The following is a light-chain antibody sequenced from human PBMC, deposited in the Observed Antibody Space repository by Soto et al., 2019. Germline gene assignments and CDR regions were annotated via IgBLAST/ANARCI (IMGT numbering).Light chain of an antibody. CDR1: QSISSY. CDR3: QHHGA. Sequence: DIQMTQSPSSLSASVGDRVTITCRASQSISSYLNWYQQKPGKAPKVLIYKASSLESGVPSRFSGSGSGTEFTLTISSLQPDDFATYYCQHHGAFGQGTKVDI. CDR2: KAS. V-gene: IGKV1-5*03. J-gene: IGKJ1*01.